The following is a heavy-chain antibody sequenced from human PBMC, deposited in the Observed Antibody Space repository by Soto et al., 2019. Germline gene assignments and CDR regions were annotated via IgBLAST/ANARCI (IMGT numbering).Heavy chain of an antibody. CDR3: ATAIRYFDFPDY. CDR2: INSDGSST. V-gene: IGHV3-74*01. D-gene: IGHD3-9*01. Sequence: PGGSLRLSCAASGFTFSSYWMHWVRQAPGKGLVWVSRINSDGSSTSYADSVKGRFTISRDNAKNTLYLQMNSLRAEDTAVYYCATAIRYFDFPDYWGQGTLVTVSS. J-gene: IGHJ4*02. CDR1: GFTFSSYW.